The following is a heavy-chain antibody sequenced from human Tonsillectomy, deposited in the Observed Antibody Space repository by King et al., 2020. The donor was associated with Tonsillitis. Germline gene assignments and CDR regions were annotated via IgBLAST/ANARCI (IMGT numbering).Heavy chain of an antibody. D-gene: IGHD2-2*01. V-gene: IGHV3-30*18. J-gene: IGHJ4*02. CDR2: IQYDGSDK. CDR1: GFTFSNYA. Sequence: VQLVESGGGVVQPGRSLRISCAASGFTFSNYAMHWVRQAPGKGLEWVAAIQYDGSDKYYVHSVKGRFTISRDNSKNTLYLQMNSLRAEDTAVYYCAKPSSSSPYYFDYWGQGTLVTVSS. CDR3: AKPSSSSPYYFDY.